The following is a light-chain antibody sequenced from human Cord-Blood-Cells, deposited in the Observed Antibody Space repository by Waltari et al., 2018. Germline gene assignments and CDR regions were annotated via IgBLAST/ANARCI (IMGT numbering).Light chain of an antibody. V-gene: IGKV1-5*01. CDR3: QQYNSYWT. J-gene: IGKJ1*01. CDR1: QSISSW. CDR2: DAS. Sequence: DIQMTQSPSTLSASVGERVTITCRASQSISSWLAWYQQKPGKAPKLLISDASSLDSGVPSRFSGSGSGTEFTLTISSLEPDDFATYYCQQYNSYWTFGQGTKVEIK.